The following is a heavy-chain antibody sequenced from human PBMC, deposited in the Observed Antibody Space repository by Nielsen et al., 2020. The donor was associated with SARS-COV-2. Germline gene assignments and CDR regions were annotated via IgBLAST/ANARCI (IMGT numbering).Heavy chain of an antibody. Sequence: GESLKISCAASGFTFSSYAMSWVRQAPGKGLEWVSVIYSGGSSTYYADSVKGRFTISRDNSKNTLYLQMNSLRAEDTAVYYCAKDGIPHYYDFWSGYYPYYFDYWGQGTLVTVSS. V-gene: IGHV3-23*03. CDR1: GFTFSSYA. CDR3: AKDGIPHYYDFWSGYYPYYFDY. D-gene: IGHD3-3*01. J-gene: IGHJ4*02. CDR2: IYSGGSST.